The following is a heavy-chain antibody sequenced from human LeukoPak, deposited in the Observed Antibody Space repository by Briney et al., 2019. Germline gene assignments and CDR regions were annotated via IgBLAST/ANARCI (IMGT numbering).Heavy chain of an antibody. D-gene: IGHD5-12*01. J-gene: IGHJ3*02. CDR3: ARVYGSGYDFRGAFDI. V-gene: IGHV4-61*05. CDR2: IYYSGST. CDR1: GGSISSSSYY. Sequence: PSDTLSLICTASGGSISSSSYYWAWIRQPPGKGLEWIGYIYYSGSTNYNPSLKSRVTISVDTSKNQFSLKLSSVTAADTAVYYCARVYGSGYDFRGAFDIWGEGTIVTVSS.